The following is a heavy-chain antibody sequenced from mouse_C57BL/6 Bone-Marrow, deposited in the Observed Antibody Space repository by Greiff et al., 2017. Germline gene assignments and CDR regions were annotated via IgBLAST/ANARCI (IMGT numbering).Heavy chain of an antibody. V-gene: IGHV14-2*01. CDR2: IDPEDGET. CDR1: GFNITDYY. J-gene: IGHJ1*03. CDR3: ARDTTVVANWYVDV. D-gene: IGHD1-1*01. Sequence: VQLQQSGAELVKPGASVKLSCTASGFNITDYYMHWVKQRTEHGLEWIGRIDPEDGETKYAPKFQGKAIITADTSSNTAYLQLSSLTSEDTAVKYCARDTTVVANWYVDVWGTGTTVTVSS.